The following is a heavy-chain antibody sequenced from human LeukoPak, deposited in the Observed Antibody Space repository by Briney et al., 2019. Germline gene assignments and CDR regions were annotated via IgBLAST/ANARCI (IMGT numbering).Heavy chain of an antibody. V-gene: IGHV3-30*02. D-gene: IGHD3-10*01. Sequence: PGGSLRLSCAASGFTFSSYGMHWVRQAPGKGLEWVAFIRYDGSNKYYADSVKGRFTISRDNSKNTLYLQMNSLRAEDTAVYYCARYRRRYYYGSGLYYMDVWGKGTTVTISS. CDR3: ARYRRRYYYGSGLYYMDV. J-gene: IGHJ6*03. CDR1: GFTFSSYG. CDR2: IRYDGSNK.